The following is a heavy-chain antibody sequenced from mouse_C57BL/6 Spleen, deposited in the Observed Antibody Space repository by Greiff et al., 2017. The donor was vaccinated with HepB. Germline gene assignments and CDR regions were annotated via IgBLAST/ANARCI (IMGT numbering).Heavy chain of an antibody. CDR1: GFTFSDYY. D-gene: IGHD2-4*01. Sequence: EVQVVESGGGLVQPGGSLKLSCAASGFTFSDYYMYWVRQTPEKRLEWVAYISNGGGSTYYPDTVKGRFTISRDNAKNTLYLQMSRLKSEDTAMYYCARGVDYDRYFDVWGTGTTVTVSS. CDR3: ARGVDYDRYFDV. CDR2: ISNGGGST. J-gene: IGHJ1*03. V-gene: IGHV5-12*01.